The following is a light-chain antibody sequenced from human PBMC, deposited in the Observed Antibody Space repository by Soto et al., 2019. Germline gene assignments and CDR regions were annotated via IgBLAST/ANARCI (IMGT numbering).Light chain of an antibody. CDR3: QQYGNSPPET. CDR2: GAS. Sequence: ETVLTQSPGTLSLSPGERATLSCRASQTISSNYLAWYQQKPGQAPRLLIYGASSRATGIPDRFSGSGSGTDFTLTISRLVPEDFAVYFCQQYGNSPPETFGQGTRLEIK. CDR1: QTISSNY. J-gene: IGKJ5*01. V-gene: IGKV3-20*01.